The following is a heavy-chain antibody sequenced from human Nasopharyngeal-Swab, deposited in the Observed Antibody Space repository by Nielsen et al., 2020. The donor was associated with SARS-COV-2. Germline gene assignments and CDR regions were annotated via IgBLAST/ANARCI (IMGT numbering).Heavy chain of an antibody. CDR2: INPSGGST. CDR3: ARSRGAGVLDY. Sequence: ASVKVSCKASGYTFTSYYMHWVRQAPGQGLEWMGIINPSGGSTTYAQRLQGRVTMTRDTSTTTFYMELSSLRFEDTAMYYCARSRGAGVLDYWGQGSLVTVSS. CDR1: GYTFTSYY. V-gene: IGHV1-46*04. J-gene: IGHJ4*02. D-gene: IGHD1-14*01.